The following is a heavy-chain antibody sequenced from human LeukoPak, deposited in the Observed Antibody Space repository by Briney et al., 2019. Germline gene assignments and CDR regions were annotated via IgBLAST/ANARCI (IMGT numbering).Heavy chain of an antibody. CDR3: AKDLGDSYGHEIFDH. CDR2: ISGSDYST. CDR1: GFTLSSYA. J-gene: IGHJ4*02. V-gene: IGHV3-23*01. Sequence: PGGSLRLSRVASGFTLSSYAMSWVRQAPGKGLEWVSLISGSDYSTYYADSVKGRFTISRENSKNTLYLQMNSLRAEDTAVYYCAKDLGDSYGHEIFDHRGQGTLVTASS. D-gene: IGHD5-18*01.